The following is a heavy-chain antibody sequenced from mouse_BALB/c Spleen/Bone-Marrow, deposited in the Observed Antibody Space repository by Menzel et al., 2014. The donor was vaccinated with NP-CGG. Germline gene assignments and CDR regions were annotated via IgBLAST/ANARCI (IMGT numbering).Heavy chain of an antibody. V-gene: IGHV5-17*02. D-gene: IGHD1-1*01. CDR3: ARRYYGSSFSYFDY. CDR1: GFTFXSFG. CDR2: ISSGSSTI. Sequence: EVQVVESGGGLVQPGGSRKLSCAASGFTFXSFGMHWARQAPEKGLEWVAYISSGSSTIYYADTVKGRFTISRDNPKNTLFLQMTSLRSEDTAMYYCARRYYGSSFSYFDYWGQGTTLTVSS. J-gene: IGHJ2*01.